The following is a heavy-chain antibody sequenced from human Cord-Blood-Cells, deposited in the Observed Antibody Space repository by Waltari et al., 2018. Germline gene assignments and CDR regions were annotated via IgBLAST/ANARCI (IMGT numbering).Heavy chain of an antibody. CDR3: ARHYYRYCSTSCYAFDI. CDR1: GGSISSSSYY. J-gene: IGHJ3*02. Sequence: QLQLQESGPGLVKPSETLSLTCTVSGGSISSSSYYWGWIRQPPGKGLAWIGSIYYSGSTHYNPSLKSRVTISVDTSKNQFSLKLSSVTAADTAVYYCARHYYRYCSTSCYAFDIWGQGTMVTVSS. D-gene: IGHD2-2*01. V-gene: IGHV4-39*01. CDR2: IYYSGST.